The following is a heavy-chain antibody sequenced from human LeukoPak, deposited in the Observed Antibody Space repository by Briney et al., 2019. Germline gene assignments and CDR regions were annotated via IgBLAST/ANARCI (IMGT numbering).Heavy chain of an antibody. J-gene: IGHJ4*02. V-gene: IGHV4-59*01. CDR2: VYYSGST. CDR1: GDSISGYY. CDR3: ARARKAVAPNFDY. Sequence: SETLSLTCTVSGDSISGYYWSWIRQPPGKGLEWIGYVYYSGSTNYNPSLKSRVTISVDTSKNQFSLRLSSVTAADTAVYYCARARKAVAPNFDYWGQGTLVTVSS. D-gene: IGHD6-19*01.